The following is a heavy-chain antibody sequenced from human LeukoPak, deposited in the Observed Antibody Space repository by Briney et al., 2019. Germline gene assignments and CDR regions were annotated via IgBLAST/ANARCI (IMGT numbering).Heavy chain of an antibody. V-gene: IGHV3-21*01. Sequence: GGSLRLSCAASGFTVSSNYMNWVRQAPGKGLEWVSSISSSSSYIYYADSVKGRFTISRDNAKNSLYLQMNSLRAEDTAVHYCARSGDWGPMDVWGQGTTVTVSS. CDR2: ISSSSSYI. J-gene: IGHJ6*02. CDR1: GFTVSSNY. D-gene: IGHD2-21*02. CDR3: ARSGDWGPMDV.